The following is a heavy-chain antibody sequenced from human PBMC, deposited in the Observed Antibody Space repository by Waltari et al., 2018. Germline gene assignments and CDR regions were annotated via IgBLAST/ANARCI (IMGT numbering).Heavy chain of an antibody. CDR2: ITPYNGDL. CDR3: ARSRLSGTQSNFDS. CDR1: DWLFTFRY. V-gene: IGHV1-45*02. Sequence: QMQLVQSGAEVKKAGSSVRISCTASDWLFTFRYPHWVRQAPGQALEWMGWITPYNGDLKYAQSFQGRVTITRHSSLHTTYMELTNLRSDDTAVYYCARSRLSGTQSNFDSWGQGTLVTVSS. D-gene: IGHD2-15*01. J-gene: IGHJ5*01.